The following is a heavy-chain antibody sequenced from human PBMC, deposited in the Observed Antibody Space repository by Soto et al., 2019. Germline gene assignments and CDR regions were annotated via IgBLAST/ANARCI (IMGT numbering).Heavy chain of an antibody. CDR2: IIPIFGTA. J-gene: IGHJ6*02. Sequence: SVKVSCKASGGTFSSYAISWVRQAPGQGLEWMGGIIPIFGTANYAQKFQGRVTITADESTSTAYMELSSLRSEDTAVYYCALTYTDYYYYGMDVWGQGTTVTVS. CDR3: ALTYTDYYYYGMDV. D-gene: IGHD3-9*01. CDR1: GGTFSSYA. V-gene: IGHV1-69*13.